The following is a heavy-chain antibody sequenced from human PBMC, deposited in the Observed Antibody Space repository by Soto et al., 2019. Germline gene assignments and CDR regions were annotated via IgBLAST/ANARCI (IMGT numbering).Heavy chain of an antibody. D-gene: IGHD3-10*01. V-gene: IGHV1-69*01. CDR1: GGTFSSYA. CDR2: IIPIFGTA. Sequence: QVQLVQSGAEVKKPGSSVKVSCKASGGTFSSYAISWVRQAPGQGLEWMGGIIPIFGTANYAQKFQGRVTITADESTSTAYMELRSLRSEDNTVYYCGRSPGSDYYYYGMDVWGQGTTVTVSS. CDR3: GRSPGSDYYYYGMDV. J-gene: IGHJ6*02.